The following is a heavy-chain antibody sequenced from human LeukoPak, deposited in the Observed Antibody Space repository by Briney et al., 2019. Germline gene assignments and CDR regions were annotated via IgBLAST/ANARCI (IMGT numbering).Heavy chain of an antibody. V-gene: IGHV4-34*01. CDR1: GASFSGYY. CDR3: ARDPWQWLVLGAFDI. D-gene: IGHD6-19*01. J-gene: IGHJ3*02. Sequence: SETLSLTCAVYGASFSGYYWSWIRQPPGKGLEWIGEINHSGSTNYNPSLKSRVTISVDTSENQFSLKLSSVTAADTAVYYCARDPWQWLVLGAFDIWGQGTMVTVSS. CDR2: INHSGST.